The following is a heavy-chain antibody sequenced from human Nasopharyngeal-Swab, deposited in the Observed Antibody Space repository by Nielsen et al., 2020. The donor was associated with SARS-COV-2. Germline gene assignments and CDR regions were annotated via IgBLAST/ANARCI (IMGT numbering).Heavy chain of an antibody. J-gene: IGHJ6*03. Sequence: SETLSLTCPVSGGSISSGSYYWSWIRQPAGKGLEWIGRIYTSGSTNYNPSLKSRVTISVDTSKNQFSLKLSSVTAADTAVYYCARVTYYDFWSGYSDYYYYYMDVWGKGTTVTVSS. CDR1: GGSISSGSYY. D-gene: IGHD3-3*01. CDR3: ARVTYYDFWSGYSDYYYYYMDV. CDR2: IYTSGST. V-gene: IGHV4-61*02.